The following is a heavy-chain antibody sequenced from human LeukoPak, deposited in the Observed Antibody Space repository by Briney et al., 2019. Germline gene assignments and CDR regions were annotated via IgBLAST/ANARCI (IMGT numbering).Heavy chain of an antibody. CDR1: GGTFSSYA. Sequence: SVKVSCKASGGTFSSYAISWVRQAPGQGLELMGRIIPILGIANYAQKFQGRVTITADKSTSTAYMELSSLRSEDTAVYYCATTRYSGYVHDYWGQGTLVTVSS. CDR3: ATTRYSGYVHDY. V-gene: IGHV1-69*04. J-gene: IGHJ4*02. CDR2: IIPILGIA. D-gene: IGHD5-12*01.